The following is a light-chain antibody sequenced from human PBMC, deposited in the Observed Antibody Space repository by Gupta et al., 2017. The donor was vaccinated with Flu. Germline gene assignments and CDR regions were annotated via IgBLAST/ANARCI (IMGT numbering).Light chain of an antibody. J-gene: IGLJ1*01. CDR1: SSNIGSNT. CDR2: SNN. Sequence: QSVLTPPPPASGTPGQRVTISCSGSSSNIGSNTVNWYQQRPETAPNLLIYSNNQRHPGVPARFSGSKSGTSAALAISGLQSEDEADYYCEAWDDSRNGLYVFGTGTKVTVL. V-gene: IGLV1-44*01. CDR3: EAWDDSRNGLYV.